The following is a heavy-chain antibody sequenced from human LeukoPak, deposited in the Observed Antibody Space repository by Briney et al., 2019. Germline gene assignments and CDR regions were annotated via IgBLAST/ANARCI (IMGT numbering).Heavy chain of an antibody. Sequence: ASVKVSCKASGGTFSSYAISWVRQAPGQGLEWMGWISAYNGNTNYAQKLQGRVTMTTDTSTSTAYMELRSLRSDDTAVYYCARFAPLGELLHFDYWGQGTLVTVSS. CDR1: GGTFSSYA. V-gene: IGHV1-18*01. D-gene: IGHD1-26*01. CDR2: ISAYNGNT. CDR3: ARFAPLGELLHFDY. J-gene: IGHJ4*02.